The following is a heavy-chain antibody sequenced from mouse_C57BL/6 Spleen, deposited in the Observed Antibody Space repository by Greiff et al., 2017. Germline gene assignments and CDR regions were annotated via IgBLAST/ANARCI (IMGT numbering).Heavy chain of an antibody. CDR2: INPGSGGT. D-gene: IGHD2-1*01. V-gene: IGHV1-54*01. J-gene: IGHJ1*03. Sequence: VQLQQSGAELVRPGTSVKVSCKASGYAFTNYLIEWVKQRPGLGLEWIGVINPGSGGTNYNEKFKGKATLTADKSSSTAYMQLSSLTSEDSAVYFCARSYGNYWYFDVWGTGTTVTVSS. CDR3: ARSYGNYWYFDV. CDR1: GYAFTNYL.